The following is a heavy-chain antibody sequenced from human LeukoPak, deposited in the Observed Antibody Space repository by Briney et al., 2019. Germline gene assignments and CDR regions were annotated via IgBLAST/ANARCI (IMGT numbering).Heavy chain of an antibody. CDR2: ISGSGGST. D-gene: IGHD2-2*01. J-gene: IGHJ5*02. Sequence: GGSLRLSCAASGFTFSSYAMSWVRRAPGKGLEWVSAISGSGGSTYYADSVKGRFTTSRDNSKNTLYLQMNSLRAEDTAVYYCAIDIVVVPAVASSWGQGTLVTVSS. CDR3: AIDIVVVPAVASS. V-gene: IGHV3-23*01. CDR1: GFTFSSYA.